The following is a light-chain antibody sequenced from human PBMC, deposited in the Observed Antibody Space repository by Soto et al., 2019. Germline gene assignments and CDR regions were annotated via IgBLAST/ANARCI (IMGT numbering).Light chain of an antibody. V-gene: IGKV3-15*01. Sequence: EIVMTQSPVTLSVSPGERATLSCRASESVSGNLAWYQQKPGQAPRLLIYDTASRATAIPARFSGSGSGTEFTLTISSLQSEDFAVYYCQQYSQWPTFGQGKRLEIK. J-gene: IGKJ5*01. CDR1: ESVSGN. CDR2: DTA. CDR3: QQYSQWPT.